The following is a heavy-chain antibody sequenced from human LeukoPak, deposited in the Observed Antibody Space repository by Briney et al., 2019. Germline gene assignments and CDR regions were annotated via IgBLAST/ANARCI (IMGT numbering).Heavy chain of an antibody. CDR3: ARESGSYLWRSWLNP. CDR2: IYTSGST. Sequence: PSETLSLTCTVSGGSISSYYWSWIRQPAGKGLEWIGRIYTSGSTNYNPSLKSRVTMSVDTSKNQFSLKLNSVTAADTAVYYCARESGSYLWRSWLNPWSQGTLVNVSS. CDR1: GGSISSYY. V-gene: IGHV4-4*07. J-gene: IGHJ5*02. D-gene: IGHD3-16*01.